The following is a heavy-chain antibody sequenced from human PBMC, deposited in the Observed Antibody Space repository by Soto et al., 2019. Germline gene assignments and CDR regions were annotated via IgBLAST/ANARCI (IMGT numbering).Heavy chain of an antibody. V-gene: IGHV4-4*02. CDR3: ARGVGEYPLLSRWFDP. CDR2: IYHSGSN. Sequence: QVQLQESGPGLVKPSGTLSLTCAVSGGSISSSNWWSWVRQPPGKGLEWIGEIYHSGSNNDNPSLKRRVTISVDKSKNQFSLKLSSVTAADTAVYYCARGVGEYPLLSRWFDPWGQGTLVTVSS. CDR1: GGSISSSNW. D-gene: IGHD2-2*01. J-gene: IGHJ5*02.